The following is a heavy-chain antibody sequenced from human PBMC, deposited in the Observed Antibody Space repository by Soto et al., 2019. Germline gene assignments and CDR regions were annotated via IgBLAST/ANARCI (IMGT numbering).Heavy chain of an antibody. CDR2: PYTRPKWYT. Sequence: QVQLQQSGPGLVKPSQTLSLTCAISGDSVSSNSAAWNWIRQSPSRGLEWLGRPYTRPKWYTDYAESVKRRITINPDTSKNQYSLQLNSVTPEDTAVYYCARGFGATITESFDYWGQGTLDTVSS. D-gene: IGHD5-12*01. J-gene: IGHJ4*02. CDR1: GDSVSSNSAA. CDR3: ARGFGATITESFDY. V-gene: IGHV6-1*01.